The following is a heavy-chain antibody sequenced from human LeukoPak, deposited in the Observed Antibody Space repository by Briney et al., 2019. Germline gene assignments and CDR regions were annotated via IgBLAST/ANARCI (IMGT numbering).Heavy chain of an antibody. Sequence: GASVKVSCKASGYTFTSYYMHWVRQAPGQGLERMGIINPSGGSTSYAQKFQGRVTMTRDTSTSTVYMELSSLRSEDTAVYYCARVSPRHDAFDIWGQGTMVTVSS. CDR3: ARVSPRHDAFDI. CDR1: GYTFTSYY. CDR2: INPSGGST. J-gene: IGHJ3*02. V-gene: IGHV1-46*01.